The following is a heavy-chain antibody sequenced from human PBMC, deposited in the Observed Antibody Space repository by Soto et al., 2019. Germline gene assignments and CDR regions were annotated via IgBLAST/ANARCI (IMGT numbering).Heavy chain of an antibody. D-gene: IGHD3-3*01. Sequence: GSLRLSCTASGFTSGDYAMSWFRQAPGKGLEWVGFIRSKAYGGTTEYAASVKGRFTISRDDSKSIAYLQMNSLKTEDTAVYYCTRAIFGVVIHSPYYYGMDVWGQGTTVTVSS. V-gene: IGHV3-49*03. CDR3: TRAIFGVVIHSPYYYGMDV. J-gene: IGHJ6*02. CDR2: IRSKAYGGTT. CDR1: GFTSGDYA.